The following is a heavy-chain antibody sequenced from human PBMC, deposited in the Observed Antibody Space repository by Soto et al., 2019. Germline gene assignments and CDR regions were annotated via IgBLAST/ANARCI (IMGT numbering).Heavy chain of an antibody. J-gene: IGHJ6*03. D-gene: IGHD6-6*01. CDR2: ISSSSSVI. CDR1: GFILSDCA. Sequence: GGSPRLSCATSGFILSDCAMNWVRQAPGKGLEWVSYISSSSSVIDYADSVKGRFTVSRDNAKNSLYLQMNSLRAEDTAVYYCAREGIAARRYYYYYMDVWGKGTTVTVSS. V-gene: IGHV3-48*04. CDR3: AREGIAARRYYYYYMDV.